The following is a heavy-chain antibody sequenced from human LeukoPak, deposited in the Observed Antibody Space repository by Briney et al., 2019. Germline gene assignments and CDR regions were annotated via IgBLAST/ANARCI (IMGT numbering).Heavy chain of an antibody. J-gene: IGHJ2*01. CDR3: ARDYGGNPNYWYFDL. CDR2: IYTSGST. D-gene: IGHD4-23*01. CDR1: GGSISSYY. Sequence: PSETLSLTCTVSGGSISSYYWSWIRQSAGKGLEWIGRIYTSGSTNYSPSLKSRVTLSVDTPKNHFSLKLSSVTAADTALYYCARDYGGNPNYWYFDLWGRGTLVTVSS. V-gene: IGHV4-4*07.